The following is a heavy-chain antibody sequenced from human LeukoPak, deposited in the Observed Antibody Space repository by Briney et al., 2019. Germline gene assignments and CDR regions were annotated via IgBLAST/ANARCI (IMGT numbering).Heavy chain of an antibody. CDR1: GFTFSSHA. D-gene: IGHD1-26*01. CDR3: AKDLSGGYTFDC. CDR2: ITYDGRNE. Sequence: GGSLRLSCAASGFTFSSHAMHWVRQAPGKGLEWVAVITYDGRNEYYADSVKGRFTISRDNSKNTLYLQMNSPRAEDTAVYYCAKDLSGGYTFDCWGQGTLVTVSS. J-gene: IGHJ4*02. V-gene: IGHV3-30*04.